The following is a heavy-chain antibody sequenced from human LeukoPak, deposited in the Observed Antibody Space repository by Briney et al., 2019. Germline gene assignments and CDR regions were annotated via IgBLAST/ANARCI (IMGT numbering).Heavy chain of an antibody. CDR2: IYSGGST. J-gene: IGHJ4*02. CDR3: ARVEIYRDFWSGSLGYFDY. V-gene: IGHV3-53*05. CDR1: GFTVSSNY. D-gene: IGHD3-3*01. Sequence: HSGGSLRLSCAASGFTVSSNYMSWVRQAPGKGLEWVSVIYSGGSTYYADSVKGRFTISRDNSKNTLSLQMNSLRAEDTAVYYCARVEIYRDFWSGSLGYFDYWGQGTLVTVSS.